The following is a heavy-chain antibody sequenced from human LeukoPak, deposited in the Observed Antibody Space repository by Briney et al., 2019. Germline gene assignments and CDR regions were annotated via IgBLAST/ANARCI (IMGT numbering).Heavy chain of an antibody. J-gene: IGHJ3*02. CDR2: IYYSGST. Sequence: PSETLSLTCTVSGGSISSGDYYWSWLRQPPGKGLEWIGYIYYSGSTFYNPSLKSRVTISVDTSKNQLSLKLNSVTAADTAIYYCARAPIVVVTASAFDIWGQGTMVTVSS. CDR3: ARAPIVVVTASAFDI. D-gene: IGHD2-21*02. V-gene: IGHV4-30-4*01. CDR1: GGSISSGDYY.